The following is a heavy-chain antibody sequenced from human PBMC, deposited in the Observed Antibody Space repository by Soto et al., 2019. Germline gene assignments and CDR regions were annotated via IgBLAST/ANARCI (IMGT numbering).Heavy chain of an antibody. CDR3: AQDGGPGQLVNWFDP. Sequence: EVQLLESGGGLVQPGGSLRLSCAASGFTFSSYAMSWVRQAPGKGLEWVSAISGSGGSTYYADSVKGRFTISRDNSKNTLYLQMNSLRAEDTAVYYCAQDGGPGQLVNWFDPWGQGTLVTVSS. CDR2: ISGSGGST. J-gene: IGHJ5*02. CDR1: GFTFSSYA. V-gene: IGHV3-23*01. D-gene: IGHD6-6*01.